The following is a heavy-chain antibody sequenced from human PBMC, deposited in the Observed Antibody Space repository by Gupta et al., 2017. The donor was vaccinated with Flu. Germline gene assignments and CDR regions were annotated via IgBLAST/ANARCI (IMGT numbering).Heavy chain of an antibody. CDR2: INPNSGGT. CDR3: ASDSSGYYDYYFDY. V-gene: IGHV1-2*02. CDR1: GYAFTGYY. D-gene: IGHD3-22*01. J-gene: IGHJ4*02. Sequence: QVQLVQSGAEVKKPGASVKVSCKASGYAFTGYYMHWVRQAPGQGLEWMGWINPNSGGTNYAQKVQGRVTMTRDTSISTAYMELSRLRSDDTAVYYCASDSSGYYDYYFDYWGQGTLVTVSS.